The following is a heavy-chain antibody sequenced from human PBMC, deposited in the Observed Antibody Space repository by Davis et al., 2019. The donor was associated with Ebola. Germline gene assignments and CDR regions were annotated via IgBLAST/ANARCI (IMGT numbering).Heavy chain of an antibody. V-gene: IGHV1-69*13. CDR2: IIPIFGTP. CDR1: GGTFSSYA. D-gene: IGHD3-3*01. J-gene: IGHJ6*03. CDR3: ARGGGDRKTFGVGPNSYYYYYMDV. Sequence: SVKVSCKASGGTFSSYAISWVRQAPGQGLEWMGGIIPIFGTPNYPQKFQGRVTITADESTRTAYMELSSLRSEDTAVYYCARGGGDRKTFGVGPNSYYYYYMDVWGKGTAVIVSS.